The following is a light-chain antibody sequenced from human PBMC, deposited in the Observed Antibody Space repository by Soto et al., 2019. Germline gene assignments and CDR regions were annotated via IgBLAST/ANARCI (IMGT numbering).Light chain of an antibody. V-gene: IGLV3-21*02. CDR2: DDA. J-gene: IGLJ1*01. Sequence: SYELTQPPSVCVAPGQTARITCWGNNIGSRSVHWYQQKPGQAPVLVVYDDADRPSGIPERFSGSNSGNTATLTISRVEAGDEADYYCQVYDGSIDHNYHTYVFGTGTKVTVL. CDR1: NIGSRS. CDR3: QVYDGSIDHNYHTYV.